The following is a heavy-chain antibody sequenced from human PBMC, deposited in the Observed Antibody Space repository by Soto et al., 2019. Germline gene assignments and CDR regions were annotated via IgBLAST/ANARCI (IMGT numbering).Heavy chain of an antibody. J-gene: IGHJ6*02. CDR3: ARVPLGYDILTGYSLYYYGMAV. Sequence: SETLSLTCTVSGGSISSYYWSWIRQPPGKGLEWIGYIYYSGSTNYNPSLKSRVTISVDTSKNQFSLKLSSVTAADTAVYYCARVPLGYDILTGYSLYYYGMAVWGQGTTVTVSS. CDR2: IYYSGST. D-gene: IGHD3-9*01. CDR1: GGSISSYY. V-gene: IGHV4-59*01.